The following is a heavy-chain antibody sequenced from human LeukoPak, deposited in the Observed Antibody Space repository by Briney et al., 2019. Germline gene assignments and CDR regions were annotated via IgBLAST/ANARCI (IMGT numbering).Heavy chain of an antibody. CDR3: AREAAGD. CDR2: IWYDGSNK. CDR1: GFSFSSYG. V-gene: IGHV3-33*01. J-gene: IGHJ4*02. Sequence: GRSLRLSCAASGFSFSSYGMHWVRQAPGKGLEWVAVIWYDGSNKYYADSVKGRFTISRDNAKNSLYLQMNSLRAEDTAVYYCAREAAGDWGQGTLVTVSS. D-gene: IGHD6-13*01.